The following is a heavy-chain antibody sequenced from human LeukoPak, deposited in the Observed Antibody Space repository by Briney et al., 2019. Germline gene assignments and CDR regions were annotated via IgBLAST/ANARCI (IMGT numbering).Heavy chain of an antibody. V-gene: IGHV4-39*01. CDR3: ARRGGTSGYYYFDY. Sequence: SQTLSLTCTLAGDSISTRIYFWAWIRHPPGKGPEWIGSIYSRQTTYYNPSLQTPITISLDTFKNQFSVKLSSVAADDTAVCFCARRGGTSGYYYFDYWGQGTLVTVSS. CDR1: GDSISTRIYF. J-gene: IGHJ4*02. CDR2: IYSRQTT. D-gene: IGHD3-22*01.